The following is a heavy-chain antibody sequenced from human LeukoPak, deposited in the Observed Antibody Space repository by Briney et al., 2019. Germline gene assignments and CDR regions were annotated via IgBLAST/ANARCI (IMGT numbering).Heavy chain of an antibody. CDR2: ITGSGDST. CDR3: AKGGSPRY. D-gene: IGHD2-15*01. Sequence: GGSLRLSCAASGLTFSSYDMSWVRQAPGKGLEWVSTITGSGDSTYYADSVKGRFTISRDNSKNTLYLQMNSLRAEDTAVYYCAKGGSPRYWGQGTLVTVSS. V-gene: IGHV3-23*01. J-gene: IGHJ4*02. CDR1: GLTFSSYD.